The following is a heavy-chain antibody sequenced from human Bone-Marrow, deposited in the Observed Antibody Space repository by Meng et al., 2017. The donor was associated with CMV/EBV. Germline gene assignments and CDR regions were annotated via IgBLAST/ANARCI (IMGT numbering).Heavy chain of an antibody. CDR2: INPNSGGT. J-gene: IGHJ6*01. Sequence: ASVKVSCKASGYTFTGYYMHWVRQAPGQGLEWMGWINPNSGGTNYAQKFQGRVTMTRDTSISTAYMELNRLRSDDTAVYYCARDIAAAGPRPRRHYYSGMDVWGQGNTVTGSS. V-gene: IGHV1-2*02. D-gene: IGHD6-13*01. CDR1: GYTFTGYY. CDR3: ARDIAAAGPRPRRHYYSGMDV.